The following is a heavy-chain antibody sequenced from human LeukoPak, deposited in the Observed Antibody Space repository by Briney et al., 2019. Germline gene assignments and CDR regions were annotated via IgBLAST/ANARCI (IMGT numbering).Heavy chain of an antibody. CDR3: AKGLRYFDWLLPDAFDI. CDR1: GYSISSGYY. D-gene: IGHD3-9*01. V-gene: IGHV3-23*01. CDR2: ISGSGGST. J-gene: IGHJ3*02. Sequence: PSETLSLTCTVSGYSISSGYYWGWIRQPPGKGLEWVSAISGSGGSTYYADSVKGRFTISRDNSKNTLYLQMNSLRAEDTAVYYCAKGLRYFDWLLPDAFDIWGQGTMVTVSS.